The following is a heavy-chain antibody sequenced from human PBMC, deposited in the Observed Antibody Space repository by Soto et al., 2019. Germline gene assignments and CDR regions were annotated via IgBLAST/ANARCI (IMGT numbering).Heavy chain of an antibody. CDR3: AKEITIFGVVIRPIYYFDY. CDR2: ISGSGGST. CDR1: GFTFSSYA. V-gene: IGHV3-23*01. Sequence: GGSLRLSCAASGFTFSSYAMSWVRQAPGKGLEWVSAISGSGGSTYYADSVKGRFTISRDNSKNTLYLQMNSLRAEDTAVYYCAKEITIFGVVIRPIYYFDYRGQGTLVTVSS. J-gene: IGHJ4*02. D-gene: IGHD3-3*01.